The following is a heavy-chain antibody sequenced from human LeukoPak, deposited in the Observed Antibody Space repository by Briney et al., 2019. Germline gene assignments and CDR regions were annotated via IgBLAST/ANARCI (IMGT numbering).Heavy chain of an antibody. CDR1: GGSISSFY. Sequence: PSETLSLTCTVSGGSISSFYWSWIRQPPGKGLEWIGYIYYSGITNYNPSLKSRVTISVDTSKNHFSLKLSSVTAEDTAVYYCARAAAAAACLDYWGQGTLVTVSS. CDR3: ARAAAAAACLDY. J-gene: IGHJ4*02. V-gene: IGHV4-59*01. D-gene: IGHD6-13*01. CDR2: IYYSGIT.